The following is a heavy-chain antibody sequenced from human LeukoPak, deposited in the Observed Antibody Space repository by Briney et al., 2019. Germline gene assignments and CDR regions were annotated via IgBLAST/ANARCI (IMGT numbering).Heavy chain of an antibody. CDR2: IYPGDSDT. Sequence: PGESLKISCKASGYNFTTYWIAWVRQMPGKGLEWMGIIYPGDSDTIYSPPFQGQVTMSADKSITTAFLQWSSLKASDTAMYYCARHLRLWQNWFDPWGQGTLVTVSS. D-gene: IGHD5-18*01. V-gene: IGHV5-51*01. J-gene: IGHJ5*02. CDR1: GYNFTTYW. CDR3: ARHLRLWQNWFDP.